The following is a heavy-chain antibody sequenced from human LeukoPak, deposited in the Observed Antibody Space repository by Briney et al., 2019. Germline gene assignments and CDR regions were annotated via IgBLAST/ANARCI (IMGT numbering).Heavy chain of an antibody. V-gene: IGHV3-21*01. J-gene: IGHJ4*02. CDR2: ISGSSSDI. CDR3: ARRGYYDYSGYDY. CDR1: ALTFRNYA. Sequence: PRGSLRLSCAVSALTFRNYAMNWVRQAPVKGLEWVSYISGSSSDIYYADSVKGRFTISRDNAKNSLYLQMSSLRAEDTAIYYCARRGYYDYSGYDYWGQGTLVTVSS. D-gene: IGHD3-22*01.